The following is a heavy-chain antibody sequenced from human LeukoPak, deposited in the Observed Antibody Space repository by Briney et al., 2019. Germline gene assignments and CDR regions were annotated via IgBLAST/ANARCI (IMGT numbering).Heavy chain of an antibody. Sequence: GASVEVSCKASGYTFTSYYMHWVRQAPGQGLEWMGIINPSGGSTSYAQKFQGRVTMTRDTSTSTVYMELSSLRSEDTAVYYCTCIAVAGLPDAFDIWGQGTMVTVSS. D-gene: IGHD6-19*01. J-gene: IGHJ3*02. CDR1: GYTFTSYY. CDR2: INPSGGST. V-gene: IGHV1-46*03. CDR3: TCIAVAGLPDAFDI.